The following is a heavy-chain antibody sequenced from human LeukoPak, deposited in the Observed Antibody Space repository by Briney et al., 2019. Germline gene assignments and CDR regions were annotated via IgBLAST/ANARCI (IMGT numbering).Heavy chain of an antibody. CDR2: ISAYNGNT. D-gene: IGHD4-17*01. Sequence: SVKVSCKASGGTFSSYAISWVRQAPGQGLEWMGWISAYNGNTNYAQKLQGRVTITADKSTSTAYMELSSLRSEDTAVYYCARDLGDSGGDWFDPWGQGTPVTVSS. CDR1: GGTFSSYA. J-gene: IGHJ5*02. CDR3: ARDLGDSGGDWFDP. V-gene: IGHV1-69*10.